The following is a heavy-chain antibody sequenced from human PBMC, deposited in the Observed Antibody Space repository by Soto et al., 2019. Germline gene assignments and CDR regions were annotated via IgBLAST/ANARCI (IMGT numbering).Heavy chain of an antibody. V-gene: IGHV3-23*01. CDR3: AKDCKYSSSSNYFDY. J-gene: IGHJ4*02. CDR2: ISGSGGST. D-gene: IGHD6-6*01. CDR1: GFTFSSYA. Sequence: PGGSLRLSCAASGFTFSSYAISWDRQAPGKGPEWVSAISGSGGSTYYADSVKGRFTISRDNSKNTLYLQMNSLRAEDTAVYYCAKDCKYSSSSNYFDYWGQGTLVTVS.